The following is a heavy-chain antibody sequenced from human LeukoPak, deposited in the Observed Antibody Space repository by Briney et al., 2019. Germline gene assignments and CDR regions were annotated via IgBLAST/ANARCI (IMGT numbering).Heavy chain of an antibody. V-gene: IGHV3-23*01. CDR3: AKDDGWVQYAN. CDR1: GFTFSSYG. J-gene: IGHJ4*02. D-gene: IGHD5-24*01. Sequence: PGGSLRLSCEASGFTFSSYGMSWVRQAPGKGLEWVSVISGSGDKTDYADSVKGRFTISRDNSKNTLYLQMNSLRAEDTAVYYCAKDDGWVQYANWGQGTLVTVSS. CDR2: ISGSGDKT.